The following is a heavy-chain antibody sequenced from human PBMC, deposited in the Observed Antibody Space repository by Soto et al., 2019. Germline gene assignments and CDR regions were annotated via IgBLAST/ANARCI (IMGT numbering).Heavy chain of an antibody. CDR1: GYTFTASY. CDR3: ARNMDYYYGPGSGNGHGF. D-gene: IGHD3-10*01. CDR2: INTKFGDT. V-gene: IGHV1-2*02. J-gene: IGHJ6*02. Sequence: KESGDSVRVSCEASGYTFTASYIHWVRQAPGQGLEWMGWINTKFGDTTYAQDFQGRVSMTRDMSTSTVYMELSRLTSGDTAIYYCARNMDYYYGPGSGNGHGFWGQGTTVTVFS.